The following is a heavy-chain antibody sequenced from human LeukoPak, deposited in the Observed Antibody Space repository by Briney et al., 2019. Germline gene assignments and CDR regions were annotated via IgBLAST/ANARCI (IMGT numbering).Heavy chain of an antibody. CDR2: ISYSGTS. J-gene: IGHJ3*02. CDR3: ARDGYFQAFDI. Sequence: NPSETLSLTCTVSGGSISTSYYWGWIRQPPGKGLEWIGSISYSGTSYHTPSLKSRVTISVDTSMNQFSLKLSSVTAADTAVYYCARDGYFQAFDIWGQGSMVTVSS. CDR1: GGSISTSYY. V-gene: IGHV4-39*07. D-gene: IGHD2-21*01.